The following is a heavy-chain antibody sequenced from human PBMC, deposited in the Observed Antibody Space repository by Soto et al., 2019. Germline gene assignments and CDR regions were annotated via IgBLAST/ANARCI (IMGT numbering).Heavy chain of an antibody. Sequence: GGSLRLSCAASGFTFSSYAMSWVRQAPGKGLEWVSAISGSGGSTYYADSVKGRFTISRDNSKNTLYLQMNSLRAEDTAVYYCATDPFIAVAGTGAFDIGGQGTMVTVSS. CDR1: GFTFSSYA. D-gene: IGHD6-19*01. V-gene: IGHV3-23*01. CDR3: ATDPFIAVAGTGAFDI. J-gene: IGHJ3*02. CDR2: ISGSGGST.